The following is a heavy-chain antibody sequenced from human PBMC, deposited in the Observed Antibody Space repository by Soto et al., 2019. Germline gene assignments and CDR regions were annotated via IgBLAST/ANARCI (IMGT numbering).Heavy chain of an antibody. V-gene: IGHV4-39*01. D-gene: IGHD5-18*01. J-gene: IGHJ4*02. Sequence: AETLSLTCTVSGGSISSISYYWGWIRQPPGKGLEWIGSIYYSGSTYYNPSLKSRVTISVETSKKQFSLKLSSVTAADTAVYYCARQAGYGYIYFHXWGQGTTVTVSX. CDR1: GGSISSISYY. CDR3: ARQAGYGYIYFHX. CDR2: IYYSGST.